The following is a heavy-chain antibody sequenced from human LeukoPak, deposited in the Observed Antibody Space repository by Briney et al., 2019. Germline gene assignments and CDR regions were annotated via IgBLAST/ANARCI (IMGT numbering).Heavy chain of an antibody. CDR1: GFTFSSYS. CDR2: ISSSSSYI. Sequence: GGSPRLSCAASGFTFSSYSMNWVRQAPGKGLEWVSSISSSSSYIYYADSVKGRFTISRDNAKNSLYLQMNSLRAEDTAVYYCARDPGARDSSGYSHYWGQGTLVTVSS. J-gene: IGHJ4*02. D-gene: IGHD3-22*01. V-gene: IGHV3-21*01. CDR3: ARDPGARDSSGYSHY.